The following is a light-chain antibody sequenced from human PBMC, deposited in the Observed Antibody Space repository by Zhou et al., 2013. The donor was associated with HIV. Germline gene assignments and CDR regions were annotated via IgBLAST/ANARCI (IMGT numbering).Light chain of an antibody. CDR2: AAS. J-gene: IGKJ2*01. V-gene: IGKV1-39*01. CDR1: QDIGFY. CDR3: QQGYSTSYT. Sequence: DIEVTQSPSSLSASLGDRVTITCRTSQDIGFYLNWYQNKPGKTPKLLIYAASNLQSGVPSRFSGRGSGTDFTLTITGLQSEDFATYFCQQGYSTSYTFGQGTNLEIK.